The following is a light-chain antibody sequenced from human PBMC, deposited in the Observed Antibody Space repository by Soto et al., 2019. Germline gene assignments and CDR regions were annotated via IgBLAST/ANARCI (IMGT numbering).Light chain of an antibody. CDR3: QQYYNSPLT. J-gene: IGKJ4*01. V-gene: IGKV1-8*01. CDR2: DAS. Sequence: AIRMTQSPSSFSASTGDRVTITCRASQGIGNSLAWYQQKPGKAPNLLIYDASTLQSGVPSRFSGSGSGTDFTLTISSLQSEDFATYYCQQYYNSPLTFGGGTKVEIK. CDR1: QGIGNS.